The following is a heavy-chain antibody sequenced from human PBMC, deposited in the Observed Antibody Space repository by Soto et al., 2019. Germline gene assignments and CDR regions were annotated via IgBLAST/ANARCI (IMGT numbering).Heavy chain of an antibody. J-gene: IGHJ4*02. CDR2: INHSGST. D-gene: IGHD3-9*01. CDR3: ALRNYDILTGLTHDY. V-gene: IGHV4-34*01. CDR1: GGSFSGYY. Sequence: PSETLSLTCAVYGGSFSGYYWSWIRQPPGKGLEWIGEINHSGSTNYNPSLKSRVTISVDTSKNQFSLKLSSVTAADTAVYYCALRNYDILTGLTHDYWGQGTLVTVSS.